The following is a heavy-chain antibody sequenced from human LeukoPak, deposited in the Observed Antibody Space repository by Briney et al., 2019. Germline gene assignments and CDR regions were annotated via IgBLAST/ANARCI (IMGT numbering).Heavy chain of an antibody. J-gene: IGHJ6*03. Sequence: ASVKVSCKASGYTFTSYYMHWLRQAPRQGLEWMGIINPSGGSTSYAQKFQGRVTMTRDTSTSTVYMELSSLRSEDTAVYYCARSGYCSSTSCYHNYYMDVWGKGTTVTVSS. CDR1: GYTFTSYY. CDR3: ARSGYCSSTSCYHNYYMDV. CDR2: INPSGGST. D-gene: IGHD2-2*01. V-gene: IGHV1-46*01.